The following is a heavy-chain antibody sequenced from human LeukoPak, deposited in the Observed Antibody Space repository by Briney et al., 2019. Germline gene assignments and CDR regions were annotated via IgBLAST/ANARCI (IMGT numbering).Heavy chain of an antibody. D-gene: IGHD6-19*01. CDR1: GGSISSGGYY. CDR3: ARQETVAGFEDY. V-gene: IGHV4-39*01. J-gene: IGHJ4*02. CDR2: IYYSGST. Sequence: SSETLSLTCTVSGGSISSGGYYWSWIRQHPGKGLEWIGYIYYSGSTYYNPSLKSRVTISVDTSKNQFSLKLSSVTAADTAVYYCARQETVAGFEDYWGQGTLVTVSS.